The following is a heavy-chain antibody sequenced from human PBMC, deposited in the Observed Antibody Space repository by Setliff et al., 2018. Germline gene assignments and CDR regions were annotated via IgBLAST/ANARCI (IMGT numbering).Heavy chain of an antibody. CDR3: AKGPPSSGTYGGYFQH. CDR2: ISGSGGST. V-gene: IGHV3-23*01. Sequence: PGGSLRLSCAASGFTFSSYAMSWVRQAPGKGLEWVSAISGSGGSTYYADSVKGRFTISRDNSKNTLYLQMNSLRAEDTAVYYCAKGPPSSGTYGGYFQHWGQGTQVTVSS. J-gene: IGHJ1*01. D-gene: IGHD1-26*01. CDR1: GFTFSSYA.